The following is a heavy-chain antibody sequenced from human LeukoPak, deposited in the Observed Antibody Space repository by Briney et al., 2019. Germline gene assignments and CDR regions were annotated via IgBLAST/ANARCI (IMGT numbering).Heavy chain of an antibody. V-gene: IGHV1-18*01. Sequence: VASVKVSCKASGYTFTSYGISWVRQAPGQGLEWMGWISAYNGNTNYAQKLQGRVTMTTDTSTSTAYMELRSLRSDDTAVYYRARKPGVAVAGSDFDYWGQGTLVTVSS. J-gene: IGHJ4*02. CDR2: ISAYNGNT. CDR3: ARKPGVAVAGSDFDY. CDR1: GYTFTSYG. D-gene: IGHD6-19*01.